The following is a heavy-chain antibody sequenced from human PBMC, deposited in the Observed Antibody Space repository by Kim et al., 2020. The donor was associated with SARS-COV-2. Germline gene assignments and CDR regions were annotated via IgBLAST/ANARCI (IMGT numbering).Heavy chain of an antibody. D-gene: IGHD1-26*01. J-gene: IGHJ4*02. V-gene: IGHV3-11*06. CDR2: ISGSSTYT. CDR1: GFTFSDYY. CDR3: ARVLVGATDYYDY. Sequence: GGSLRLSCAASGFTFSDYYMSWIRQAPGKGLEWISYISGSSTYTNFADSVKGRFTISRDNAKKSLYLHMNGLRADDTAVYYCARVLVGATDYYDYWGQGTLVTVSS.